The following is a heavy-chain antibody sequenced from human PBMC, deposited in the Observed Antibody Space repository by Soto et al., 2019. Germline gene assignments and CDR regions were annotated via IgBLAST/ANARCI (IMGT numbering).Heavy chain of an antibody. Sequence: YDINWVRQATGQGLEWMGWMNPNSGNTGYAQKFQGRVTMTRNTSISTAYMELSSLRSEDTAVYYCARERTYFGDYWGLGTPVTVSS. D-gene: IGHD3-9*01. V-gene: IGHV1-8*01. CDR3: ARERTYFGDY. CDR1: YD. J-gene: IGHJ4*02. CDR2: MNPNSGNT.